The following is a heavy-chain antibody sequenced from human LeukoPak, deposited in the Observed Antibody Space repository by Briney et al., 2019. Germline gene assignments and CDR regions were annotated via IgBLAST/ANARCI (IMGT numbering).Heavy chain of an antibody. V-gene: IGHV4-38-2*02. Sequence: PSETLSLTCTVSGYSISSGYYWGWIRQPPGKGLEWIGSVSHSGSAYNNPSLKSRVTISLDTSKNQVSLKLTSVTAADTAVYYCARATAGTTLFEGIDYWGQGTLVTASS. CDR1: GYSISSGYY. J-gene: IGHJ4*02. CDR2: VSHSGSA. D-gene: IGHD1-1*01. CDR3: ARATAGTTLFEGIDY.